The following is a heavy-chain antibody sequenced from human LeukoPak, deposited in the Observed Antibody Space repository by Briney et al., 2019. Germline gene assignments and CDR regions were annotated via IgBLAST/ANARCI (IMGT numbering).Heavy chain of an antibody. Sequence: GASVKVSCKVSGYTLTELSIHWVRQAPGKGLEWMGGFDPEDGETIYAQKFQGRVTMTEDTSTDTAYMELSSLRSEHTAVYYCATDYYGSGTLDYWGQGTLVTVSS. CDR2: FDPEDGET. CDR1: GYTLTELS. D-gene: IGHD3-10*01. J-gene: IGHJ4*02. CDR3: ATDYYGSGTLDY. V-gene: IGHV1-24*01.